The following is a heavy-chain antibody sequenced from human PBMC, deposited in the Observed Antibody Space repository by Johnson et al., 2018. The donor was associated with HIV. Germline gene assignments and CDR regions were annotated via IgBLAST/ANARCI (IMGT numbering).Heavy chain of an antibody. V-gene: IGHV3-66*01. CDR2: IYSGGSTI. J-gene: IGHJ3*02. CDR3: ARAAYSGSHHDAFDI. D-gene: IGHD1-26*01. Sequence: MLLVESGGGLVQPGGSLRLSCAASGFTVSSNYMSWVRQAPGKGLEWVSVIYSGGSTIYYADSVKGRFTISRDNAKNSLYLQMNSLRAEDTAVYYCARAAYSGSHHDAFDIWGQGTMVTVSS. CDR1: GFTVSSNY.